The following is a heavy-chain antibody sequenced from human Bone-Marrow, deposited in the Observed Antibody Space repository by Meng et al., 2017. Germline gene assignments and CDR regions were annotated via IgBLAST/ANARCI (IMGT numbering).Heavy chain of an antibody. V-gene: IGHV4-61*02. Sequence: LSCTVPGGSISSGSYYWSWIRQPAGKGLEWIGRIYTSGSTNYNPSLKSRVTISVDTSKNQFSLKLSSVTAADTAVYYCARNSPAYYGSGGRRVAFGIWGQGTMVTVSS. CDR2: IYTSGST. D-gene: IGHD3-10*01. CDR1: GGSISSGSYY. J-gene: IGHJ3*02. CDR3: ARNSPAYYGSGGRRVAFGI.